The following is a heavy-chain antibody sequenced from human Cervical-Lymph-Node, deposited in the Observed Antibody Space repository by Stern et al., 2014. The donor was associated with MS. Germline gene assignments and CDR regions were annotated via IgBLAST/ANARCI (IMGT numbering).Heavy chain of an antibody. CDR2: INSATGDP. CDR3: TSRGAGEFGVSPTGS. V-gene: IGHV7-4-1*01. J-gene: IGHJ5*02. D-gene: IGHD2-21*01. CDR1: GYDFRRYA. Sequence: VQLVESGAEWKKPGASVKVSCKASGYDFRRYAMNWVRQAPGQGLEWMGWINSATGDPLYAQGFAGRFVFSLNTSVGTAYLQIVSLRTEDTAIYYCTSRGAGEFGVSPTGSWGQGTLVTVSS.